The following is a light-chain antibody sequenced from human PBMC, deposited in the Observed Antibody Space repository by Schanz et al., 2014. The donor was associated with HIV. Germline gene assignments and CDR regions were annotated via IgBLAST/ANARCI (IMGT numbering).Light chain of an antibody. J-gene: IGLJ2*01. CDR2: SNN. CDR1: SSNIGSNT. V-gene: IGLV1-44*01. Sequence: QSVLTQPPSASGTPGQRVTISCSGSSSNIGSNTVNWYQQLPGTAPRLLIYSNNQRPSGVPDRFSGSKSGTSASLAITGLQAEDEADYYCQSYDSSYVVFGGGTKVTVL. CDR3: QSYDSSYVV.